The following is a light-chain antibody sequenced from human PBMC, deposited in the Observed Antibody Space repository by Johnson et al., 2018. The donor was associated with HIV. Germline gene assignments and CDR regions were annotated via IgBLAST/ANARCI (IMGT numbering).Light chain of an antibody. CDR1: SSNIGNNY. J-gene: IGLJ1*01. V-gene: IGLV1-51*02. CDR2: ENN. Sequence: QSVLTQPPSVSAAPGQKVTISCSGSSSNIGNNYVSWYQQLPGTAPKLLIYENNKRPSVIPDRFSGSKSGTSATLGITGLQTGDEADYYCGTWDSSLSAGDVFGTGTKVTVL. CDR3: GTWDSSLSAGDV.